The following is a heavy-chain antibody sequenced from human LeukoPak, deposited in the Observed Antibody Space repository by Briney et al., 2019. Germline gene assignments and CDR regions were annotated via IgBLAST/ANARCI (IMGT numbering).Heavy chain of an antibody. Sequence: GGSLRLSCAASGFTFSSYSMNWVRQAPGKGLEWASSISSSSSYIYYADSVKGRFTISRDNAKNSLYLQMNSLRAEDMALYYCAKDILSRWLVRLAFDIWGQGTMVTVSS. V-gene: IGHV3-21*04. CDR1: GFTFSSYS. D-gene: IGHD3-22*01. J-gene: IGHJ3*02. CDR2: ISSSSSYI. CDR3: AKDILSRWLVRLAFDI.